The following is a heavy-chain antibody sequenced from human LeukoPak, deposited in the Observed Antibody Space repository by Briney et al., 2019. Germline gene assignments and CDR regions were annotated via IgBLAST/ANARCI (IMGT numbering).Heavy chain of an antibody. CDR1: GYSFTSFG. D-gene: IGHD6-13*01. CDR3: AREDSRRGSRRYFDY. CDR2: ISGYNGNT. Sequence: GASVKVSCKASGYSFTSFGISWVRQAPGQGLEWMGWISGYNGNTNYAEKLQGRVTMTTDTSTSTAYMELRSLRSDDTAVYYCAREDSRRGSRRYFDYWGQGTLVTVSS. J-gene: IGHJ4*02. V-gene: IGHV1-18*01.